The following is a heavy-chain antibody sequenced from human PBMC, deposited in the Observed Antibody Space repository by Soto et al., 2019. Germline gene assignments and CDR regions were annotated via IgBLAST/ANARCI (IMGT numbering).Heavy chain of an antibody. CDR2: ISSSSSYI. J-gene: IGHJ4*02. CDR3: ARAPLSTEYAVFDY. CDR1: GFTFSSYS. V-gene: IGHV3-21*01. Sequence: EVQLVESGGGLVKPGGSLRLSCAASGFTFSSYSMNWVRQAPGKGLEWVSSISSSSSYIYYADSVKGRFTISRDNAKNSLYLQMNSLRAEDTAVYYCARAPLSTEYAVFDYWGQGTLVTVSS.